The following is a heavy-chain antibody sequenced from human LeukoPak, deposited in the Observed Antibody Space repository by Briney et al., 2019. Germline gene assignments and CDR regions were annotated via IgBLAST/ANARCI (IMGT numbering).Heavy chain of an antibody. J-gene: IGHJ4*02. Sequence: GGSLRLSCVASGFTVSTQYMSWVRQAPGKGLEWVSIIFDGGSTYYADSVKGRFSISRDTSKNTMDLQMNSLRAEDTAVYYCAKDQLSWIFDYWGQGTLVTVSS. CDR1: GFTVSTQY. CDR2: IFDGGST. D-gene: IGHD6-13*01. V-gene: IGHV3-66*01. CDR3: AKDQLSWIFDY.